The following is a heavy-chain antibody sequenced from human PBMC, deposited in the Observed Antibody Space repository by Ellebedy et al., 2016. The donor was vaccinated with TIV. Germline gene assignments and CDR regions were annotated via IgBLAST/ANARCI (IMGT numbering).Heavy chain of an antibody. V-gene: IGHV3-7*01. CDR2: IKEDGGEK. J-gene: IGHJ2*01. CDR3: AGRHFDL. Sequence: GGSLRLSXAASGFIFSDYWRHSVRQAPGKGLEWVANIKEDGGEKYYVDSVKGRFTISRDNTKNSLYLQMNSLRAEDTAVYFCAGRHFDLWGRGTLVTVSS. CDR1: GFIFSDYW.